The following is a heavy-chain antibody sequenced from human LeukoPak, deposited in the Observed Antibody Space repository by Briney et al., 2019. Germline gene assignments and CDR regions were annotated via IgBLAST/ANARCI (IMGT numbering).Heavy chain of an antibody. CDR3: ARDRDYGDLFDDAFDI. V-gene: IGHV1-69*01. Sequence: SVKVSCKASGGTFSSYAISWVRQAPGQGLEWMGGIIPIFGTANYAQKFQGRVTITADESTSTAYMELSSLRSEDTAVYYCARDRDYGDLFDDAFDIWGQGTMVTVSS. CDR1: GGTFSSYA. D-gene: IGHD4-17*01. J-gene: IGHJ3*02. CDR2: IIPIFGTA.